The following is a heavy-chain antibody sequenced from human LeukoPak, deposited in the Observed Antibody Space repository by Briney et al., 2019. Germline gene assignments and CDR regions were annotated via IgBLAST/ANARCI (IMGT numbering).Heavy chain of an antibody. CDR3: ASYDFWSGYDSTVRFDY. CDR2: FDPEDGET. J-gene: IGHJ4*02. V-gene: IGHV1-24*01. CDR1: GYTLTELS. Sequence: ASVKVSCKVSGYTLTELSMHWVRQAPGKGLEWMGGFDPEDGETIYAQKFQGRVTMTEDTSTDTAYMELSSLRSEDTAVYYCASYDFWSGYDSTVRFDYWGQGTLVTVSS. D-gene: IGHD3-3*01.